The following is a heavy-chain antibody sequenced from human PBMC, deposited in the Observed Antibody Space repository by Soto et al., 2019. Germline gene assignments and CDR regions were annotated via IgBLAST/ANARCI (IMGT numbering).Heavy chain of an antibody. J-gene: IGHJ4*02. CDR1: GGSISSSSYY. CDR2: IYHSGST. CDR3: ARGCYGYDFWSGYYTGYYFDY. Sequence: SETLSLTCTVSGGSISSSSYYWGWIRQPPGKGLEWIGSIYHSGSTYYNPSLKSRVTISVDTSKNQFSLKLSSVTAADTAVYYCARGCYGYDFWSGYYTGYYFDYWGQGTLVTVSS. V-gene: IGHV4-39*01. D-gene: IGHD3-3*01.